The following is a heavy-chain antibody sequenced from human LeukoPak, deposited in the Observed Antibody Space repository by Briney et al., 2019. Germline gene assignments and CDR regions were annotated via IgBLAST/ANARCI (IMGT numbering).Heavy chain of an antibody. D-gene: IGHD2-15*01. Sequence: GGALRLSCEASGFPYNTDFMGWVRQAPGKGLEWVSVIHISVTTYYAASVKGRFTISRDNFKNTPYLQMNSLRAEDTAVYCCARERGSDCGQGTLLTASS. J-gene: IGHJ4*02. CDR2: IHISVTT. CDR1: GFPYNTDF. CDR3: ARERGSD. V-gene: IGHV3-53*01.